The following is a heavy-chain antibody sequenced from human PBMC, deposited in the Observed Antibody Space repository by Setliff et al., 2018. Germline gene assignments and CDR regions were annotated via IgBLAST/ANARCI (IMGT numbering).Heavy chain of an antibody. D-gene: IGHD3-10*01. CDR3: ARHLLVQGTYHFDY. CDR1: GGSISSGSYY. J-gene: IGHJ4*02. V-gene: IGHV4-39*01. CDR2: MYYSGST. Sequence: PSETLSLTCSVAGGSISSGSYYWGWIRQSPGKGLEWIGSMYYSGSTYYNPSLKGRVTLSVDTTKNQFSLKLTSMTAADTAVYFCARHLLVQGTYHFDYWGQGTLVTSPQ.